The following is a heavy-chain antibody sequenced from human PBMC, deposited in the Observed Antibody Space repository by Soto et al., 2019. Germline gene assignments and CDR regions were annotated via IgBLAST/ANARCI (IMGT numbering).Heavy chain of an antibody. V-gene: IGHV3-33*01. Sequence: GGSLRLSCAASGFTFSSYGMHWVRQAPGKGLEWVAVIWYDGSNKYYADSVKGRFTISRDNSKNTLYLQMNSLRAEDTAVYYCARVEMATGCFDYWGQGTLVTVSS. J-gene: IGHJ4*02. CDR1: GFTFSSYG. CDR3: ARVEMATGCFDY. D-gene: IGHD5-12*01. CDR2: IWYDGSNK.